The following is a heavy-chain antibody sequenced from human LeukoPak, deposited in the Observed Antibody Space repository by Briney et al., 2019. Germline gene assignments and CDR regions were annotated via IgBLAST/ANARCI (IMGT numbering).Heavy chain of an antibody. J-gene: IGHJ6*02. Sequence: PGGSLRPSCAASGFTFNYAWMSWVRQVPGKGLEWVGQSVSEIDGGTTDYATPVKGRFTISRDDSKSTLYLQMNSLKIEDTAVYYCTTDEDWNYARKDVWGQGATVIVSS. CDR3: TTDEDWNYARKDV. CDR1: GFTFNYAW. V-gene: IGHV3-15*04. D-gene: IGHD1-7*01. CDR2: SVSEIDGGTT.